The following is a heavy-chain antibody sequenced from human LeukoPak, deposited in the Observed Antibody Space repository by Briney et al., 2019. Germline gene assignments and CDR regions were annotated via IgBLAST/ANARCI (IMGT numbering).Heavy chain of an antibody. V-gene: IGHV3-53*01. CDR2: IYTGGTT. J-gene: IGHJ4*02. CDR1: GFTVSSNY. CDR3: ARNSAFDY. D-gene: IGHD1-1*01. Sequence: GGSLRLSCAASGFTVSSNYMSWVRQAPGKGLEWISIIYTGGTTYYADSVRGRFTISRDTSKNTLYLQMNSLRVEDTAVYYCARNSAFDYWGQGTLVTVSS.